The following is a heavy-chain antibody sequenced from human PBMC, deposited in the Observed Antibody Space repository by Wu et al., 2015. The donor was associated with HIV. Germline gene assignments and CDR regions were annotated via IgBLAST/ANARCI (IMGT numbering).Heavy chain of an antibody. V-gene: IGHV1-18*01. D-gene: IGHD5-12*01. Sequence: QVQLVQSGAEVKKPGASVKVSCRGSNYTFTSYGIAWVRQAPGQGLEWMGWISANNGDTNYAQKFQGRVTMTTDTSTSTGYMELRSLRSDDTAVYYCAREGVDAFDPWGQGTLVTVSS. J-gene: IGHJ5*02. CDR2: ISANNGDT. CDR1: NYTFTSYG. CDR3: AREGVDAFDP.